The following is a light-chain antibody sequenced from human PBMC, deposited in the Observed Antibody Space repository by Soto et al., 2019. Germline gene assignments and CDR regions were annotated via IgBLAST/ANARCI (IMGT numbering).Light chain of an antibody. J-gene: IGKJ1*01. CDR1: QDISDD. V-gene: IGKV1-6*01. Sequence: AIQMTQSPSSLSASVGDRVTITCRASQDISDDVGWYQQTPGKAPKLLISGASRLQSGVPSRFSSSGSGAAFTLTITSLRPEDCATYYCLQNHNFPRTFGQGTKVEI. CDR3: LQNHNFPRT. CDR2: GAS.